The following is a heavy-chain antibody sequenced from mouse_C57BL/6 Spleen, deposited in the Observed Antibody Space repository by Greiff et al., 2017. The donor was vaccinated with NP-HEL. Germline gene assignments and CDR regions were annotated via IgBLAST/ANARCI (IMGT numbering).Heavy chain of an antibody. CDR1: GYTFTDYE. V-gene: IGHV1-15*01. J-gene: IGHJ2*01. Sequence: QVQLKQSGAELVRPGASVTLSCKASGYTFTDYEMHWVKQTPVHGLAWIGAIDPETGGTAYNQKFKGKAILTADKSSSTAYMELRSLTSEDSAVYYCTRETGDYFDYWGQGTTLTVSS. CDR3: TRETGDYFDY. CDR2: IDPETGGT.